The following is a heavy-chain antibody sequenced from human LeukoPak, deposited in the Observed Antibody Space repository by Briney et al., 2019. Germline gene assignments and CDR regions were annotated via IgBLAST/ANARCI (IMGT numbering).Heavy chain of an antibody. CDR3: ARRPAPNLEAFDI. V-gene: IGHV4-30-4*07. Sequence: SQTLSLTCAVSGGSISSGGYSWSWIRQPPGKGLEWIGYIYYSGSTYYNPSLKSRVTISVDTSKNQFSLKLSSVTAADTAVYYCARRPAPNLEAFDIWGQGTMVTVSS. J-gene: IGHJ3*02. CDR1: GGSISSGGYS. D-gene: IGHD2-2*01. CDR2: IYYSGST.